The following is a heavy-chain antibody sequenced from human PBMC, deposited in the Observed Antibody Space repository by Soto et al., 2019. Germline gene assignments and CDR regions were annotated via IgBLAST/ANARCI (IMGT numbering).Heavy chain of an antibody. V-gene: IGHV1-69*01. CDR3: ARQFDNDSSGYYYAY. D-gene: IGHD3-22*01. Sequence: QVQLVQSGAEVKKPGSSVKVSCKASGGTFSRNTFSWVRQAPGQGLEWMGGIIPIFATPNYAQKFQGRVSITADESTSIVYMGLSSLRSDDTALYYCARQFDNDSSGYYYAYWGQGTLVTVSS. CDR1: GGTFSRNT. CDR2: IIPIFATP. J-gene: IGHJ4*02.